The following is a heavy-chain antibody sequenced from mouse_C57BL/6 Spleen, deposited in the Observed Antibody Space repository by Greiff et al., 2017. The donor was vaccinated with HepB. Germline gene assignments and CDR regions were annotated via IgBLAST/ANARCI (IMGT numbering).Heavy chain of an antibody. CDR1: GYSFTGYY. Sequence: EVQVVESGPELVKPGASVKISCKASGYSFTGYYMNWVKQSPEKSLEWIGEINPSTGGTTYNQKFKAKATLTVDKSSSTAYMQLKSLTSEDSAVYYCARGDSYWGQGTTLTVSS. J-gene: IGHJ2*01. CDR3: ARGDSY. CDR2: INPSTGGT. V-gene: IGHV1-42*01.